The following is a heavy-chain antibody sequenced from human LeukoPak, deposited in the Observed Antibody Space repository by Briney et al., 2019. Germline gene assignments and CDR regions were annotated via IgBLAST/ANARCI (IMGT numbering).Heavy chain of an antibody. Sequence: SETPSLTCTVSGGSLSSYYWSWVRPPPGKGPGWVGDIYYSGSTNYNPSLKSRVTISVDTSKNQFSLKLSSVTAADTAVYYCARYYYDSSGYYRNWYFDLWGRGTLVTVSS. J-gene: IGHJ2*01. D-gene: IGHD3-22*01. V-gene: IGHV4-59*01. CDR1: GGSLSSYY. CDR2: IYYSGST. CDR3: ARYYYDSSGYYRNWYFDL.